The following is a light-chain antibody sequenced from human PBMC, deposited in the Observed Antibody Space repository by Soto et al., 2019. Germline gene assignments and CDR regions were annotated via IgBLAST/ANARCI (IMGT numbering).Light chain of an antibody. CDR3: VSFTTSRSYV. Sequence: QSALTQPASVSGSPGQSITISCTGTSSDVGAYIFVSWYQQHPGKAPKLMIYDIINRPSGVSNRFSGSKSGNTAFLTISGLQAEDEADYYCVSFTTSRSYVFGTGTKLTVL. J-gene: IGLJ1*01. CDR2: DII. V-gene: IGLV2-14*03. CDR1: SSDVGAYIF.